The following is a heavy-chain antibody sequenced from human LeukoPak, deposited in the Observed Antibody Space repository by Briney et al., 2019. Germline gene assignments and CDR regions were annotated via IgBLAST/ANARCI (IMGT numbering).Heavy chain of an antibody. CDR2: INHSGST. CDR3: AKPADTAMGFDY. V-gene: IGHV4-34*01. CDR1: GGSFSGYY. Sequence: SETLSLTRAVYGGSFSGYYWSWIRKPPGKGLNWIGEINHSGSTNYNPSLKSRVTISVDTSKNQFSLKLSSVTAADTAVYYCAKPADTAMGFDYWGQGTLVTVSS. J-gene: IGHJ4*02. D-gene: IGHD5-18*01.